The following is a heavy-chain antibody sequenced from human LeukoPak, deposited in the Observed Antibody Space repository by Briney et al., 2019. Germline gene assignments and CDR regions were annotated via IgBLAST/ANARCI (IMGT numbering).Heavy chain of an antibody. CDR2: IIPILGIA. CDR1: GGTFSSYA. Sequence: SVKVSCKASGGTFSSYAISWVRQAPGQGLEWRGRIIPILGIANYAQKFQGRVTITADKSTSTAYMELSSLRSEDTAVYYCARAPFSGRGTFDPWGQGTLVTVSS. CDR3: ARAPFSGRGTFDP. D-gene: IGHD5-12*01. V-gene: IGHV1-69*04. J-gene: IGHJ5*02.